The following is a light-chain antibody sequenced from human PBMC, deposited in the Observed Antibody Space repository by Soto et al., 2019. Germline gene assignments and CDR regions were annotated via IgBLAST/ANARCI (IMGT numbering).Light chain of an antibody. CDR1: SSAVGAYNY. V-gene: IGLV2-8*01. J-gene: IGLJ3*02. Sequence: QSVLTQPPSASGSPGQSVTISCTGTSSAVGAYNYVSWYQQHAGKAPKLVIYEVTKRPSGVPDRFSGSKSANTASLTVSGLQAEDEADYYCSSFASSNTGVFGGGTQLTVL. CDR3: SSFASSNTGV. CDR2: EVT.